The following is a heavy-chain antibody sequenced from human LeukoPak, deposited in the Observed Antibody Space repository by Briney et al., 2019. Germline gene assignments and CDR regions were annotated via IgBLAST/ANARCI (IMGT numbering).Heavy chain of an antibody. CDR3: ARRVQDASSSGWSNSAYYFDY. Sequence: ASETLSLTCAVYGGSFSGYYWSWIRQPPGKGLEWIGEINHSGSTNYNPSLKSRVTMSVDTSKNQFSLKLSSVTAADTAVYYCARRVQDASSSGWSNSAYYFDYWGQGTLVTVSS. J-gene: IGHJ4*02. CDR1: GGSFSGYY. V-gene: IGHV4-34*01. D-gene: IGHD6-19*01. CDR2: INHSGST.